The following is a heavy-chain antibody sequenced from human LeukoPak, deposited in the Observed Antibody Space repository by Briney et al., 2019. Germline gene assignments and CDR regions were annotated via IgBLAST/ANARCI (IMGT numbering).Heavy chain of an antibody. CDR3: AREDGSAWTDLFDY. CDR2: INPDSGGT. J-gene: IGHJ4*02. CDR1: GYTFTAYY. V-gene: IGHV1-2*02. Sequence: ASVKVSCKASGYTFTAYYVHWVRQAPGQGLEWMGWINPDSGGTNYAQNLQGKVTMTRDTSLNTAYLELSSLTSGDTAVYYCAREDGSAWTDLFDYWGQGALVTVSS. D-gene: IGHD6-19*01.